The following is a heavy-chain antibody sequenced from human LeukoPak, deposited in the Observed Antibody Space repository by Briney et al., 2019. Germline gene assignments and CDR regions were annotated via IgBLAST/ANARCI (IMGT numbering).Heavy chain of an antibody. Sequence: PSETLSLTCAVYGGSFSGYYWSWIRQPPGKGLEWIGEINHSGSTNYNPSLKSRVTISVDTSKNQFSLKLSSVTAADTAVHYCARPGYYYGMDVWGQGTTVTVSS. CDR3: ARPGYYYGMDV. J-gene: IGHJ6*02. V-gene: IGHV4-34*01. CDR2: INHSGST. CDR1: GGSFSGYY.